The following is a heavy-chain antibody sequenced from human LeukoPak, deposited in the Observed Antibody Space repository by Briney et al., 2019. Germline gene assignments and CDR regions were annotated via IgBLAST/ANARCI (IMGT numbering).Heavy chain of an antibody. CDR1: GFTFSSYS. J-gene: IGHJ6*03. Sequence: PGGSLRLSCAASGFTFSSYSMNWVRQAPGKGLEWVSYISSSSSTIYYADSVKGRFIISRDNAKNSLYLQMNSLRAEDTAVYYCARDHRVSGNNWNYWPHLGYYYYYMDVWGKGTTVTVSS. D-gene: IGHD1-7*01. V-gene: IGHV3-48*01. CDR2: ISSSSSTI. CDR3: ARDHRVSGNNWNYWPHLGYYYYYMDV.